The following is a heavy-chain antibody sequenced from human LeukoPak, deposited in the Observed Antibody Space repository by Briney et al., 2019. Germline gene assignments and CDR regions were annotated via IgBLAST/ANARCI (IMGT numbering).Heavy chain of an antibody. Sequence: GGSLRLSCAASGISFSGYFMSWIRQAPGKGLEWVAYLSNSGSSIYYAASVKGRFTISRDNANNSLFLQMNSLRADDTALYYCTREPNDYGDNGQHYWGQGTLVTVSS. CDR1: GISFSGYF. CDR3: TREPNDYGDNGQHY. CDR2: LSNSGSSI. D-gene: IGHD4-17*01. V-gene: IGHV3-11*01. J-gene: IGHJ4*02.